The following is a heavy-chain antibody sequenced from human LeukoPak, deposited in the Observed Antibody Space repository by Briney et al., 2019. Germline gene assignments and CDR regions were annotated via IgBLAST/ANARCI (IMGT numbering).Heavy chain of an antibody. D-gene: IGHD1-14*01. CDR3: AKDHTIRNFDY. J-gene: IGHJ4*02. CDR2: INPNSGGT. V-gene: IGHV1-2*02. CDR1: GYTVIGYY. Sequence: ASVKVSCKASGYTVIGYYMRWVRQAPGQGLEWMGWINPNSGGTNYAQKFQGRVTMTRARSISTAYMELSRLRSDDTAVYYCAKDHTIRNFDYWGQGTLVTVSS.